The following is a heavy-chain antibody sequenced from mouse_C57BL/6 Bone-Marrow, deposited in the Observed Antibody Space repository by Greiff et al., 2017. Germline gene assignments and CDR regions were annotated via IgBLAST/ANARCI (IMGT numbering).Heavy chain of an antibody. CDR2: IHPNSGST. CDR3: AREGDGYYFDY. J-gene: IGHJ2*01. Sequence: VQLQQSGAELVKPGASVKLSCKASGYTFTSYWMHWVKQRPGQGLEWIGMIHPNSGSTNYNEKFKSKATLTVDKSSSTAYMQLSSLTYEDSAVYYCAREGDGYYFDYWGQGTTLTVSS. D-gene: IGHD2-3*01. CDR1: GYTFTSYW. V-gene: IGHV1-64*01.